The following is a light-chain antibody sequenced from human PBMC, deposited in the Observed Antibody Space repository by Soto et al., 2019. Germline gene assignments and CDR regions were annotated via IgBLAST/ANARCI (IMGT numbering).Light chain of an antibody. Sequence: QSVLTQPPSASGTPGQRVSISCSGMSSNIGSKTVNWYQQLPGTAPKLLIYSNYQRPSGVPDRFSGSKSGTSASLAISGLQSEDEADYYCSAWDASLNGYVFGTGTKVTVL. J-gene: IGLJ1*01. CDR3: SAWDASLNGYV. V-gene: IGLV1-44*01. CDR2: SNY. CDR1: SSNIGSKT.